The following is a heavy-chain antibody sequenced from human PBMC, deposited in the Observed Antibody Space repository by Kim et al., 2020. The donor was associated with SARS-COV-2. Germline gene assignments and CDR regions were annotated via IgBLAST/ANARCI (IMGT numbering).Heavy chain of an antibody. CDR1: GGSISSGGYY. D-gene: IGHD3-10*01. CDR3: AGLWFGELYSTDY. Sequence: SETLSLTCTVSGGSISSGGYYWSWIRQHPGKGLEWIGYIYYSGSTYYNPSLKSRVTISVDTSKNQFSLKLSSVTAADTAVYYCAGLWFGELYSTDYWGQGTLVTVSS. V-gene: IGHV4-31*03. J-gene: IGHJ4*02. CDR2: IYYSGST.